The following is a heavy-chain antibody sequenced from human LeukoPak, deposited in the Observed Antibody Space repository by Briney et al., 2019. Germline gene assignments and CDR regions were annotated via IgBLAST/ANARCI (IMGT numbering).Heavy chain of an antibody. J-gene: IGHJ4*02. Sequence: GGSLRLSCAASGFTFKNYEMNWVRQAPGKGLEWVSYISSSGCPIYYADSVKGRFTISRDNAKNSLYLQMNSLRAEDTAVYYCARGPSVGSGWSPDYWGQGTLVTVSS. CDR2: ISSSGCPI. D-gene: IGHD6-19*01. CDR3: ARGPSVGSGWSPDY. CDR1: GFTFKNYE. V-gene: IGHV3-48*03.